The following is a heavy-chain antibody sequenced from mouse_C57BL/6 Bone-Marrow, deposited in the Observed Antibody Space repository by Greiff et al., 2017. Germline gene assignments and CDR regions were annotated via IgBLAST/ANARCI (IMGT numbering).Heavy chain of an antibody. Sequence: VTLMESGGGLVKPGGSLKLSCAASGFTFSSYAMSWVRQTPEKRLEWVATISDGGSYTYYPNNVKGRFTISRDNAKNNLYLQMSHLKSEDTAMYYCARDPYYYGSSPWFAYWGQGTTLTVSS. V-gene: IGHV5-4*01. CDR3: ARDPYYYGSSPWFAY. CDR2: ISDGGSYT. CDR1: GFTFSSYA. D-gene: IGHD1-1*01. J-gene: IGHJ2*01.